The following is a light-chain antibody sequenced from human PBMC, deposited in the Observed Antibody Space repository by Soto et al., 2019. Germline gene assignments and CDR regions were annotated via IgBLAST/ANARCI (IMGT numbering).Light chain of an antibody. CDR3: QQYGSSPPWT. J-gene: IGKJ1*01. CDR2: GAS. CDR1: QSVSSSF. V-gene: IGKV3-20*01. Sequence: EIVLTQSPGTLSLSPGERATLSCRAGQSVSSSFLAWYQQKPGQAPRLLIYGASIRATGIPDRFSGSGSGTDFTLTISRLEPEDFAVYYCQQYGSSPPWTFGQGTKVEIK.